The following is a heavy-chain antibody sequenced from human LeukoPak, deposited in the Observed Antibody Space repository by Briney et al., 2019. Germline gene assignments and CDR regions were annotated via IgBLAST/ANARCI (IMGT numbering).Heavy chain of an antibody. D-gene: IGHD6-6*01. V-gene: IGHV4-38-2*02. Sequence: SEALSLTCTVSGNSVRYSHYWGWIRQLPGKGLEWIGSIYYSGSTYYNPSLKSRVTISVDTSKNQFSLKLSSVTAADTAVYYCARRPFAYSSSSGVVSKSPTSDGFDPWGQGTLVTVSS. CDR1: GNSVRYSHY. J-gene: IGHJ5*02. CDR2: IYYSGST. CDR3: ARRPFAYSSSSGVVSKSPTSDGFDP.